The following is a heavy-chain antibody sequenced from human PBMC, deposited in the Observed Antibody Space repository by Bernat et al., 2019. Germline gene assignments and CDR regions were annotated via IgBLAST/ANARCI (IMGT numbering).Heavy chain of an antibody. D-gene: IGHD4-11*01. Sequence: QVQLVESGGGVVLPGRSLRLSCAASGFTFSSYGMHWVRQAPGKGLEWVAVIWYDGSNKYYADSVKGRFTISRDNSKNTLYLQMNSLRAEDTAVYYCARERDDYSNYADYWGQGTLVTVSS. J-gene: IGHJ4*02. CDR3: ARERDDYSNYADY. V-gene: IGHV3-33*01. CDR2: IWYDGSNK. CDR1: GFTFSSYG.